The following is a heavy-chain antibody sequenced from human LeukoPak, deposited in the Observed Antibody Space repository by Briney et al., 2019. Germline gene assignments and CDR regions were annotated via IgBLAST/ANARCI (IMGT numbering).Heavy chain of an antibody. CDR3: ARDRGSGGPEVLDY. Sequence: SETLSLTCTVSGGSISSSSYYWGWIRQPPGKGLEWIGSIYYSGSTYYNPSLKSRVTISVDTSKNQFSLKLSSVTAADTAVYYCARDRGSGGPEVLDYWGQGTLVTVSS. D-gene: IGHD6-19*01. V-gene: IGHV4-39*07. CDR1: GGSISSSSYY. CDR2: IYYSGST. J-gene: IGHJ4*02.